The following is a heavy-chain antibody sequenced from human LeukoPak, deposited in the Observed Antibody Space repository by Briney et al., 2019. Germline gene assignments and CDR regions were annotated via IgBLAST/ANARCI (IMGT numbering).Heavy chain of an antibody. Sequence: SVKVSCKASGGTFSSYAISWVRQAPGQGLEWMGGIIPIFGTANYAQKFQGRVTITADESTSTAYMELSSLRSEDTAVYYCARVADYYGSGSYSHWGQGTLVTVSS. D-gene: IGHD3-10*01. J-gene: IGHJ4*02. CDR3: ARVADYYGSGSYSH. CDR1: GGTFSSYA. V-gene: IGHV1-69*13. CDR2: IIPIFGTA.